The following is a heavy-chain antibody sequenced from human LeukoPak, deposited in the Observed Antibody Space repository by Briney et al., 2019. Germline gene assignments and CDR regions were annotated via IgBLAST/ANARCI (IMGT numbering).Heavy chain of an antibody. D-gene: IGHD6-19*01. Sequence: SETLSLTCTVSGGSIRSYYWRWIREPPGGGLGWMGYIYYSGGTNYNPSLKRRVTISVATSKHQFSLKLSSVTAADPAVYYCAREGSSGWYDYWGQGTLVTVSS. CDR2: IYYSGGT. CDR1: GGSIRSYY. J-gene: IGHJ4*02. CDR3: AREGSSGWYDY. V-gene: IGHV4-59*01.